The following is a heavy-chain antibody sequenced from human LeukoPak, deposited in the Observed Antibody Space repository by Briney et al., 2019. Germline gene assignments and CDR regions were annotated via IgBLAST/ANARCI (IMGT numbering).Heavy chain of an antibody. J-gene: IGHJ4*02. V-gene: IGHV5-10-1*01. CDR3: ARQILGDTAMVSDY. D-gene: IGHD5-18*01. CDR1: GYSFTSYW. Sequence: GESLKVSCKGSGYSFTSYWISWVRQMPGKGLERMGRIDPSDSYTNYSPSFQGHVTISADKSISTAYLQWSSLKASDTAMYYCARQILGDTAMVSDYWGQGTLVTVSS. CDR2: IDPSDSYT.